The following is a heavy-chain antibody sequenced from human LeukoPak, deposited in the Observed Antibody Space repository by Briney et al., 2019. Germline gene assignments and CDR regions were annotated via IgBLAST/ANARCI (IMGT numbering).Heavy chain of an antibody. CDR3: ARHQPGGRGYSYGYLGYYFDY. D-gene: IGHD5-18*01. J-gene: IGHJ4*02. CDR2: MSYRGGT. CDR1: GDSISSSGYY. Sequence: PSETLSLTCSVSGDSISSSGYYWGWIRQPPGKGLEWIGSMSYRGGTYYNPSLKSRVTISVDTSKNQFSLKLSSVTAADTAVYYCARHQPGGRGYSYGYLGYYFDYWGQGTLVTVSS. V-gene: IGHV4-39*01.